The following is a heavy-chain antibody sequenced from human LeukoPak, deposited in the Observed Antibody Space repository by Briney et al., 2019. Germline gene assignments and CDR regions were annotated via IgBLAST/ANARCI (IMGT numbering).Heavy chain of an antibody. J-gene: IGHJ4*02. CDR1: GFPLHSYG. CDR3: AKMGEGDYDILTDY. V-gene: IGHV3-30*18. D-gene: IGHD3-9*01. CDR2: ISYDGSNK. Sequence: GGSLEISCAAPGFPLHSYGLALVRQAPGKGLGGVAVISYDGSNKYYADSVKGRFTISRDNSKNTLYLQMNSLRAEDTAMYYCAKMGEGDYDILTDYWGQGTLVTVSS.